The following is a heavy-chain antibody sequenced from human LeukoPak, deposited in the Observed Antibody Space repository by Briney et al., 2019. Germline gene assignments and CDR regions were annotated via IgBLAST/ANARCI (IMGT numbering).Heavy chain of an antibody. V-gene: IGHV1-69*05. D-gene: IGHD2-2*01. J-gene: IGHJ3*02. CDR1: GGTSSSYA. Sequence: SAEVSCKASGGTSSSYAISWVRQAPGQGLEWVGRIIPIFGTANYAQKFQGRVTITTDESTSTAYMELSSLRSEDTAVYYCARVPYCSSTSCQRGTNAFDIWGQGTMVTVSS. CDR2: IIPIFGTA. CDR3: ARVPYCSSTSCQRGTNAFDI.